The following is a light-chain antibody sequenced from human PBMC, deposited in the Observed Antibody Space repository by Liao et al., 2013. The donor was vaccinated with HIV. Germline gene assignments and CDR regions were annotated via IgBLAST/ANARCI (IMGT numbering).Light chain of an antibody. CDR1: RLGDKY. V-gene: IGLV3-1*01. J-gene: IGLJ1*01. CDR2: QDN. Sequence: SYAVTQPPSVSVSPGQTASITCSGDRLGDKYACWYQQKPGQSPVLVIYQDNKRPSGIPERFSGSNSGNTATLTISGTQAMDEADYYCQAWDSTIAYVFGTGTKVTVL. CDR3: QAWDSTIAYV.